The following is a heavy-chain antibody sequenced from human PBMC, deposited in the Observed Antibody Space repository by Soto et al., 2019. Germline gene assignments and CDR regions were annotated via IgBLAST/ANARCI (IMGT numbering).Heavy chain of an antibody. J-gene: IGHJ4*02. CDR1: GFTFNNFW. V-gene: IGHV3-74*01. CDR2: INSDGTTT. CDR3: VRDIR. Sequence: EMQLVESGGGLVQPGGSLRLSCAASGFTFNNFWMYWVRQTPEKGLVWVSGINSDGTTTIYADSVKGRFTISRDNAKNTLYLQMNSLTVEDTAIYYCVRDIRWGQGTLVTVSS.